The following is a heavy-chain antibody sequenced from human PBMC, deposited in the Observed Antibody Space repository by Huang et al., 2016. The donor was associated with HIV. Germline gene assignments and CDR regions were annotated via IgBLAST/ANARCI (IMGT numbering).Heavy chain of an antibody. CDR2: INGNGKI. D-gene: IGHD3-22*01. V-gene: IGHV1-3*01. CDR3: ARPLNYYDSSGYFSLSVFDL. J-gene: IGHJ3*01. Sequence: QVQLVQSGAEVKKPGASVKVSCKASGYSFTAYGMHWVRLVPGQRLEWMWWINGNGKIRNSEKVQDRVTISTDTSANTAYVELSSLRSEDTAVYYCARPLNYYDSSGYFSLSVFDLWGQGTMVTVSS. CDR1: GYSFTAYG.